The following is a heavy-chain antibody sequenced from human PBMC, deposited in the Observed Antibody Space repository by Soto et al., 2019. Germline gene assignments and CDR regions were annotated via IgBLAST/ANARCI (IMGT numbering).Heavy chain of an antibody. Sequence: ASVKVSCKASGYTFTSYYMHWVRQAPGQGLEWMGIINPSGGSTSYAQKFQGRVTMTRDTSTSTVYMELSSLRSEDTAVYYCARVAQTIYSYGSVPFDSWGQGTLVTVSS. CDR3: ARVAQTIYSYGSVPFDS. J-gene: IGHJ4*02. CDR1: GYTFTSYY. V-gene: IGHV1-46*01. CDR2: INPSGGST. D-gene: IGHD5-18*01.